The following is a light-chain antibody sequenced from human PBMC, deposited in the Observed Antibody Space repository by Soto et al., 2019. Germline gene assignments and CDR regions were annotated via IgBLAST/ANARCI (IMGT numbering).Light chain of an antibody. CDR3: QQHAHWPLT. Sequence: IVLPQSPATLSLSPGERAHLSCRASQSVGNNLAWYQQKPDQAPGLLIYEASTRATGIQARFSGSGSGTDFTLTISSLEPEDVAVYYCQQHAHWPLTFGGGTKVDIK. CDR2: EAS. J-gene: IGKJ4*01. CDR1: QSVGNN. V-gene: IGKV3-11*01.